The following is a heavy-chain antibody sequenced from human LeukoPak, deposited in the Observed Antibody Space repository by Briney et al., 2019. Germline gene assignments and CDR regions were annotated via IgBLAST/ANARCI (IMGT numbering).Heavy chain of an antibody. D-gene: IGHD3-22*01. Sequence: GESLKISCKGSGYSFTSYWIGWVRQAPGQGLEWMGWISAYNGNTNYAQKLQGRVTMTTDTSTSTAYMELRSLRSDDTAVYYCARDLGHYYDSSGYYPIDYWGQGTLVTVSS. CDR1: GYSFTSYW. CDR2: ISAYNGNT. J-gene: IGHJ4*02. CDR3: ARDLGHYYDSSGYYPIDY. V-gene: IGHV1-18*01.